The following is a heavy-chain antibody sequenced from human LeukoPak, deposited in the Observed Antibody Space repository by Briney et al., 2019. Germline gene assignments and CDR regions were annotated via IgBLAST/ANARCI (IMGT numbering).Heavy chain of an antibody. D-gene: IGHD3-22*01. CDR2: INPSGGST. Sequence: ASVKVSCKASGYTFTSYDINWVRQAPGQGLEWMGIINPSGGSTSYAQKFQARVTMTRDTSTSTVYMELSSLRSEDTAVYYCARDDMYYDSSGYYNWFDPWGQGTLVTVSS. J-gene: IGHJ5*02. V-gene: IGHV1-46*01. CDR3: ARDDMYYDSSGYYNWFDP. CDR1: GYTFTSYD.